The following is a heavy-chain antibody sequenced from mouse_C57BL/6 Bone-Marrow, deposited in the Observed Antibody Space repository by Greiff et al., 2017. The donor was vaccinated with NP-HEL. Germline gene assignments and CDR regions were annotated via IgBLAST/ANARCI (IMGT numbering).Heavy chain of an antibody. Sequence: VQLQESGPELVKPGASVKISCTASGYAFSSSWMNWVQQGPGKGLEWIGWIYPGDGDTNYTGKFKGKATLTADKSSSTAYMQLSSLTSEDSAVFFCARWGSNCYALDYWGQGTSVTVSS. V-gene: IGHV1-82*01. CDR3: ARWGSNCYALDY. CDR1: GYAFSSSW. D-gene: IGHD2-5*01. J-gene: IGHJ4*01. CDR2: IYPGDGDT.